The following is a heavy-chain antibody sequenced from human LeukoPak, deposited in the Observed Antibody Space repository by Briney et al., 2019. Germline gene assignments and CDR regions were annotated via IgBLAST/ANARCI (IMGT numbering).Heavy chain of an antibody. D-gene: IGHD3-3*01. CDR3: AKEGGTMFFDS. CDR1: GFNFRRYT. Sequence: PGGSLRLSCVASGFNFRRYTMHWVRQVPGKGLEWVSLFSGNGKTTYYADSVKGRFTTFRDDSKNPVTLQMNSLRSDDSALYFCAKEGGTMFFDSWGQGTLVTVSS. J-gene: IGHJ5*01. CDR2: FSGNGKTT. V-gene: IGHV3-43*01.